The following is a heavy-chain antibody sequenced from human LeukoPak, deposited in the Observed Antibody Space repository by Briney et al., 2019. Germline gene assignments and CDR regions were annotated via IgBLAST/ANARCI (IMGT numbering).Heavy chain of an antibody. J-gene: IGHJ6*03. D-gene: IGHD3-3*01. CDR1: GYTFTGYY. CDR2: INPNSGGT. Sequence: GASVKVSCKASGYTFTGYYMHWVRQAPGQGLEWMGWINPNSGGTNYAQKFQGRVTMTRDTSISTAYMELSRLRSDDTAVYYCARPNYDFWSGYYSYYYYYMDVWGKGTTVTVSS. CDR3: ARPNYDFWSGYYSYYYYYMDV. V-gene: IGHV1-2*02.